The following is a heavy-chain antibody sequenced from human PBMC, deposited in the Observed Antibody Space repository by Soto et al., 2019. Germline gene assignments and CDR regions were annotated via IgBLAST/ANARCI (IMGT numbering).Heavy chain of an antibody. V-gene: IGHV3-30-3*01. CDR1: GFTFSSYA. Sequence: GGSLRLSCAASGFTFSSYAMHWVRQAPGKGLEWVAVISYDGSNKYYADSVKGRFTISRDNSKNTLYLQMNSLRAEDTAVYYCASGQRFRYYDILTGHAHNDAFDIWGQGTMVTVSS. J-gene: IGHJ3*02. CDR3: ASGQRFRYYDILTGHAHNDAFDI. D-gene: IGHD3-9*01. CDR2: ISYDGSNK.